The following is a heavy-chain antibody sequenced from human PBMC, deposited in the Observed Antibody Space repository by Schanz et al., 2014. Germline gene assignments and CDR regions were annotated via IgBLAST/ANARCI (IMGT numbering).Heavy chain of an antibody. CDR2: ISGSGGST. D-gene: IGHD6-13*01. V-gene: IGHV3-23*01. CDR3: AKDLAAVGVFDY. J-gene: IGHJ4*02. Sequence: EVQLLESGGGLVQPGGSLRLSCVASGFTFFGSFAMSWVRQAPGKGLEWVSGISGSGGSTYDADSVKGRFTISRDNSKNTLYLQMNSLRAEDTAVYYCAKDLAAVGVFDYWGQGSLVTVSP. CDR1: GFTFFGSFA.